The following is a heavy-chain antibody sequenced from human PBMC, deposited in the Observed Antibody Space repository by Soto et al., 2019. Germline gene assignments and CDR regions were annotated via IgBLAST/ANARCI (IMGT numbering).Heavy chain of an antibody. D-gene: IGHD4-17*01. V-gene: IGHV3-33*01. Sequence: GGSLRLSCAASGFTFSSYGMHWVRQAPGKGLEWVAVIWYDGSNKYYADSVKGRFTISRDNSKNTLYLQMNSLRAEDTAVYYCATSRMGYGDYGIGVYYYYYMDVWGKGTTVTVSS. CDR3: ATSRMGYGDYGIGVYYYYYMDV. J-gene: IGHJ6*03. CDR1: GFTFSSYG. CDR2: IWYDGSNK.